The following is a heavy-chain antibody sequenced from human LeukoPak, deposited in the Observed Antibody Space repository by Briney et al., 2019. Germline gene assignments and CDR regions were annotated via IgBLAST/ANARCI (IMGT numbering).Heavy chain of an antibody. J-gene: IGHJ5*01. Sequence: ASVKVSCKTSVYTFTKYLIHWVRQAPGQGLEWVVTINPHGDSTNYAPRLQVRLSLTQDTSTCTLYMDLRALTPDDTAVYYCARPLFCAFDNCGYCLDPWGPGTLVTVSS. CDR2: INPHGDST. V-gene: IGHV1-46*01. D-gene: IGHD6-25*01. CDR3: ARPLFCAFDNCGYCLDP. CDR1: VYTFTKYL.